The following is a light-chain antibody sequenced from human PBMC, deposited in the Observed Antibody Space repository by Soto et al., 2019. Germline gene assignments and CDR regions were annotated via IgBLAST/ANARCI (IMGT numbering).Light chain of an antibody. Sequence: QSVLTQPPSASGTPGQRVTISCSGSSSNIGSNTVNWYQQLPGTAPKLLIYSNNQRPSGVPDRFSGSKSGTSASLAISGLQSEDETDYYFSACNYSLIGHVVFGGETKRTVL. V-gene: IGLV1-44*01. J-gene: IGLJ2*01. CDR1: SSNIGSNT. CDR2: SNN. CDR3: SACNYSLIGHVV.